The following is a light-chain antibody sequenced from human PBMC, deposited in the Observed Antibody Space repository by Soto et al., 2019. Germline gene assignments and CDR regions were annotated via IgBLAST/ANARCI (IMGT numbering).Light chain of an antibody. V-gene: IGLV1-40*01. CDR2: DNT. Sequence: QSVLTQPPSVSGAPGPRATISCTGSSSKIGAGFDVHWYQHLPRTAPKPLIYDNTNRPSGVPDRFSGSKSGTSASLAITGLQAEEEADYYCQSYDSSLSGWLFGGGTKLTVL. J-gene: IGLJ2*01. CDR1: SSKIGAGFD. CDR3: QSYDSSLSGWL.